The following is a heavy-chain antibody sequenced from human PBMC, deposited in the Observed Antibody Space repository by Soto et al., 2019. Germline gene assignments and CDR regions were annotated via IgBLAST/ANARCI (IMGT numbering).Heavy chain of an antibody. CDR3: ARHLGSGSYYVGY. J-gene: IGHJ4*02. CDR2: IYYSGST. D-gene: IGHD1-26*01. V-gene: IGHV4-59*08. Sequence: QVQLQESGPGLVKPSETLSLTCTVSGGSISPYYWSWIRQPPGKGLEWIGYIYYSGSTNYNPSLKSRVTISVDTSKNQFSLKLSSVTAADTAVYYCARHLGSGSYYVGYWGLGTLVTVSS. CDR1: GGSISPYY.